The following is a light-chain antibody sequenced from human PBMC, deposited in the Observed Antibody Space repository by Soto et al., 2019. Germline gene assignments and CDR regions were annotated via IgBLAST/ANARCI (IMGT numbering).Light chain of an antibody. V-gene: IGLV2-14*01. CDR3: SSYTRSSPLNHV. CDR2: DVS. J-gene: IGLJ1*01. Sequence: QPALTQPSSVSGSPGQSITISCTVTSRDVGGYNYVSWYQQHPGKAPKLMIYDVSNRPSGVSNRFSGSKSGNTASLTISGLQAEDEADYYCSSYTRSSPLNHVFRNGTKVTVL. CDR1: SRDVGGYNY.